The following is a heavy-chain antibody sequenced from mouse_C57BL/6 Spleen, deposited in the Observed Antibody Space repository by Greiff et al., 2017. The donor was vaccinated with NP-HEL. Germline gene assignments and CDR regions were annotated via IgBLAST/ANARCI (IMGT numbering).Heavy chain of an antibody. J-gene: IGHJ2*01. D-gene: IGHD1-1*01. CDR2: IDPSDSYT. CDR1: GYTFTSYW. CDR3: ARRGDGSSFFDY. Sequence: VKLQQPGAELVMPGASVKLSCKASGYTFTSYWMHWVKQRPGQGLEWIGEIDPSDSYTNYNQKFKGKSTLTVDKSSSTAYMQLSSLTSEDSAVYYCARRGDGSSFFDYWGQGTTLTVSS. V-gene: IGHV1-69*01.